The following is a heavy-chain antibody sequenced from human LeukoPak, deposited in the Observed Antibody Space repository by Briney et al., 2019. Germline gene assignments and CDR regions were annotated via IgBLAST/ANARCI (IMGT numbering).Heavy chain of an antibody. Sequence: GGSLRLSCAASGFTFSSYSMNWVRQAPGKGLEWVSSISSSSSYIYYADSVKGRFTISRDNAKNSLYLQMNSLRAEDTAVYYCARDLTTVTSQDAFDIWGQGTMVTVSS. CDR2: ISSSSSYI. CDR3: ARDLTTVTSQDAFDI. J-gene: IGHJ3*02. V-gene: IGHV3-21*01. D-gene: IGHD4-17*01. CDR1: GFTFSSYS.